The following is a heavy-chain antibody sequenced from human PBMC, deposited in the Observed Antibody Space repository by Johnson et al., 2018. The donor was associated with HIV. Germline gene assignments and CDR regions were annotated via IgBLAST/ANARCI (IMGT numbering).Heavy chain of an antibody. D-gene: IGHD4-23*01. Sequence: VQLVESGGGLVQPGGSLRLSCAASGFTVSSNYMSWVRQAPGKGLEWVTFIQFDGSHKYSADFVKGRFTISRDTSKKSVFLQMNSLKPEDTAVYYCARNTEDRVYGGVSNGAFDLWGQGTMVTASS. CDR3: ARNTEDRVYGGVSNGAFDL. CDR1: GFTVSSNY. V-gene: IGHV3-30*02. J-gene: IGHJ3*01. CDR2: IQFDGSHK.